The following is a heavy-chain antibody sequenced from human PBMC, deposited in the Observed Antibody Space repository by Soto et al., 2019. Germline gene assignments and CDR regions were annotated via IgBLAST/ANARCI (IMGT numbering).Heavy chain of an antibody. Sequence: QVQLQQWGAGLLKPSETLSLTCAVYGGSLSGYYWSWVRQSPGKGLEWIGEINESGNTKFNPSLESRVTISRDMSKNQFSLQLTSLTAADTAVYDCARGMGLGLGEQTALGYWGQGTLVTVSS. CDR2: INESGNT. J-gene: IGHJ4*02. CDR3: ARGMGLGLGEQTALGY. D-gene: IGHD3-16*01. V-gene: IGHV4-34*01. CDR1: GGSLSGYY.